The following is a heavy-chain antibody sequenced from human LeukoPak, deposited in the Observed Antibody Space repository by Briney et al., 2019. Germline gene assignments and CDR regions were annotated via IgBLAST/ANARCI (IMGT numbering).Heavy chain of an antibody. J-gene: IGHJ4*02. D-gene: IGHD3-16*01. Sequence: GGSLRLSCAASGFTFSSYSMNWVRQAPGKGLEWVSYISSSSSTIYYADSVKGRFTISRDNAKNSLYLQMNSLRAEDTAVYYCARDLREWGDYFDSWGQGTLVTVSS. CDR3: ARDLREWGDYFDS. V-gene: IGHV3-48*04. CDR1: GFTFSSYS. CDR2: ISSSSSTI.